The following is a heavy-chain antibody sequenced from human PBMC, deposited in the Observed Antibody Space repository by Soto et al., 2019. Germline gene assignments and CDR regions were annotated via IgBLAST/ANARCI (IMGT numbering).Heavy chain of an antibody. D-gene: IGHD2-8*01. CDR3: VRYGVAAAY. Sequence: QVQLVQSGAELRKPGASVKVSCKASGYTFTTHNINWVRQATGQGLEWMGWMNPNSGTTGYAQKFQDRLTVTRDTSRTTAYMELGSLTSDDTAVYFCVRYGVAAAYWGQGTPVTVSS. V-gene: IGHV1-8*02. CDR2: MNPNSGTT. CDR1: GYTFTTHN. J-gene: IGHJ4*02.